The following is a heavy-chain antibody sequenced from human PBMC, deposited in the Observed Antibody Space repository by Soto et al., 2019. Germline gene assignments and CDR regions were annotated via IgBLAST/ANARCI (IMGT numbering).Heavy chain of an antibody. V-gene: IGHV4-59*01. CDR3: ARYRREAVAGYTLDN. CDR2: VYNSGST. D-gene: IGHD6-13*01. Sequence: SEPLCLTCTVSGGSISGNYWRWIRQPQGKGLEWIGYVYNSGSTNYNPSLKSRVTISEDTSKSQFSLKVNSMTAADTAVYYCARYRREAVAGYTLDNWGQGILVTVSS. J-gene: IGHJ4*02. CDR1: GGSISGNY.